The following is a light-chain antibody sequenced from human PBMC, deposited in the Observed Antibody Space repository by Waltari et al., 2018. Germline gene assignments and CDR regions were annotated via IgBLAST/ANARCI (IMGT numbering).Light chain of an antibody. Sequence: QSALAQPPSVSGSPGQSVTFSCAGDSSNIGRFDFVSWYQQHPGKVPKLLIYDVRKRPSGVSARFSGSKAGNTASLPISGLQAEDEADYYCCSYAAIFDLVFGGGTKLTVL. CDR3: CSYAAIFDLV. V-gene: IGLV2-11*01. CDR1: SSNIGRFDF. CDR2: DVR. J-gene: IGLJ2*01.